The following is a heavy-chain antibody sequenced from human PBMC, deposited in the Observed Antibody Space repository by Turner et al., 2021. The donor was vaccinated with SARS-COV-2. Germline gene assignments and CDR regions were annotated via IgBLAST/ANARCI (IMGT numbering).Heavy chain of an antibody. CDR1: SGSISSSAYY. CDR2: FVYSGST. J-gene: IGHJ4*02. CDR3: ARQVSILGRWLAPFDS. V-gene: IGHV4-39*01. Sequence: QLQLQESGPGLVKPSETLSLTCTVSSGSISSSAYYWGWIRQPPGKGLEWIGSFVYSGSTYYSPSLKRRITISVDTSKNQFSLNLSSVTAADTAVYYCARQVSILGRWLAPFDSWGQGTLVTVSS. D-gene: IGHD6-19*01.